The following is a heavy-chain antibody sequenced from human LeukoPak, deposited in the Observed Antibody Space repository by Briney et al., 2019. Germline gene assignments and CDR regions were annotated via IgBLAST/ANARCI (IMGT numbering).Heavy chain of an antibody. CDR3: ARDPYSGGYGDYYYYYMDV. CDR1: GFTFSSYD. D-gene: IGHD1-26*01. V-gene: IGHV3-23*01. Sequence: GGSLRLSCAASGFTFSSYDMSWVRQAPGKGLEWVSAISGSGGSTYCADSVKGRFTISRDNSKNTLYLQINSLRAEDTAVYYCARDPYSGGYGDYYYYYMDVWGKGTTVTISS. CDR2: ISGSGGST. J-gene: IGHJ6*03.